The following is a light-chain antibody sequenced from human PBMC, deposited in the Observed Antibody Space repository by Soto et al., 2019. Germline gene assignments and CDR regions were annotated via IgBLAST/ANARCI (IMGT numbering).Light chain of an antibody. CDR1: SSDVGGYKY. J-gene: IGLJ1*01. V-gene: IGLV2-8*01. CDR2: EVS. CDR3: LSYADTAYV. Sequence: QSALTQPASVSGSPGQSITISCTGTSSDVGGYKYVSWYQQHPDKAPKLIIFEVSERPSGVPDRFSGSKSGNTAFLTVSGLQAEDEADYYCLSYADTAYVFGTGTKLTVL.